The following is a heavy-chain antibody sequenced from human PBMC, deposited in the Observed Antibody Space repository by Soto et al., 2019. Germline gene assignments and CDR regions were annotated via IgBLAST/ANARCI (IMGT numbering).Heavy chain of an antibody. CDR1: GFTFSRHG. D-gene: IGHD3-16*01. V-gene: IGHV3-33*03. Sequence: QVHLVESGGGVVQPGRSLRLSCAASGFTFSRHGIHWVRQAPGKGLEWVALIFYDGSNNYYADSVKGRFTISRDNSKIPMYLQMNSLRTEDTAVYYCARGLGEFPGGYMYVWGQGTTVTVAS. J-gene: IGHJ6*02. CDR3: ARGLGEFPGGYMYV. CDR2: IFYDGSNN.